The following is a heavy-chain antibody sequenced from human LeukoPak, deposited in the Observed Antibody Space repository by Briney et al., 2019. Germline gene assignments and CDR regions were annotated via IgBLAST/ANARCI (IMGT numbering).Heavy chain of an antibody. D-gene: IGHD1-26*01. CDR1: GYTFTSYY. CDR2: INPSGGST. V-gene: IGHV1-46*01. CDR3: ARFSLNGGYIVGATTIDY. J-gene: IGHJ4*02. Sequence: ASVKVSCKASGYTFTSYYIHWVRQAPGQGLEWMGIINPSGGSTSYAQKFQGRVTMARDTSTSTVYMELSSLRSEDTAVYYCARFSLNGGYIVGATTIDYWGQGTLVTVSS.